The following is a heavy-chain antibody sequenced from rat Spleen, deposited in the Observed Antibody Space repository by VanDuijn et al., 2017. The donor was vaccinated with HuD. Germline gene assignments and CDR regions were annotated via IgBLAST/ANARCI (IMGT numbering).Heavy chain of an antibody. CDR1: DYSITSNF. Sequence: EVQLQESGPGLVKPSQSLSLTCSVTDYSITSNFWGWIRKFPGNKMEWMGYITYSGNTSHNPSLRSRISITRDTSKNQFFLQVNSVTTEDTATYYCARTNSPYYYVMDAWGQGTSVTVSS. CDR2: ITYSGNT. J-gene: IGHJ4*01. V-gene: IGHV3-1*01. CDR3: ARTNSPYYYVMDA.